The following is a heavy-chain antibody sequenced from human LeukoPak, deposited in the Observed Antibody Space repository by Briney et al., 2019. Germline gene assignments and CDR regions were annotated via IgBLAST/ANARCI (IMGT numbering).Heavy chain of an antibody. CDR3: TTEGGAYSIRFDY. CDR1: GFTVSNAW. D-gene: IGHD2-15*01. J-gene: IGHJ4*02. Sequence: PGGSLRLSCAASGFTVSNAWMNWVRQAPGKGLEWVGRIKSKTDGGTADYAAPVRGRFTISRDDSNNTLYLQMNSLKTEDTAVYFCTTEGGAYSIRFDYWGQGTLVTVSS. CDR2: IKSKTDGGTA. V-gene: IGHV3-15*01.